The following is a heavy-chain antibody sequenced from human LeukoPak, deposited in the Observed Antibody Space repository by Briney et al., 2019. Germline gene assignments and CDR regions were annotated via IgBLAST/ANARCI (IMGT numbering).Heavy chain of an antibody. CDR2: TYYRSNWYN. Sequence: SQTLSLTCAISGDSVFSNSAAWNWIRQSPSRGLEWLGRTYYRSNWYNDYAVKSRITINPDTSKNQFSLQLNSVTPEDTAIYYCARYSISSRTFDYWGQGTLVTVSS. CDR3: ARYSISSRTFDY. D-gene: IGHD6-6*01. CDR1: GDSVFSNSAA. V-gene: IGHV6-1*01. J-gene: IGHJ4*02.